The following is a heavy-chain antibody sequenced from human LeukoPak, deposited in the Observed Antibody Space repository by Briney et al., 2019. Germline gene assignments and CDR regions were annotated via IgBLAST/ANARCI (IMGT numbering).Heavy chain of an antibody. CDR3: AGLEGGLDSGSYIFHFHY. Sequence: GGSLRLSCAASGFTFSSYWMHWVRQAPGKGLVWVSRINSDGSSTTYADSVKGRFTISRDNAKNTLFLQMNSLRAEDTAVYYCAGLEGGLDSGSYIFHFHYGAKGTLFTFSS. CDR1: GFTFSSYW. V-gene: IGHV3-74*01. D-gene: IGHD1-26*01. CDR2: INSDGSST. J-gene: IGHJ4*02.